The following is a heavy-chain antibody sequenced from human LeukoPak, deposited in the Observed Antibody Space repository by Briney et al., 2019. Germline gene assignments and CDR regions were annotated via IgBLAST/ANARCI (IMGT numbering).Heavy chain of an antibody. Sequence: TGGSLRLSCAASGFTFSSYSMNWVRQAPGKGLEWVSYISSSSSTIYYADSVKGRFTISRDNAKNSLYLQMNSLRAEDTAVYYCARDGEYSSSWWYYYYMDVWGKGTTVTVSS. CDR1: GFTFSSYS. CDR2: ISSSSSTI. CDR3: ARDGEYSSSWWYYYYMDV. V-gene: IGHV3-48*01. J-gene: IGHJ6*03. D-gene: IGHD6-13*01.